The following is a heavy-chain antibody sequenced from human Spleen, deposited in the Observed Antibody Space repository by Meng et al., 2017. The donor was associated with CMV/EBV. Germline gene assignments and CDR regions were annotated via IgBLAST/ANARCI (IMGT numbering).Heavy chain of an antibody. Sequence: SVRVSCKASGYTFTGYYMHWVRQAPGQGLEWMGWTNPNSGGTNYAQKFQGRVTMTRDTSISAAYMELSRLRSDDTAIYFCARSGNLDYWGQGTLVTVSS. J-gene: IGHJ4*02. CDR2: TNPNSGGT. D-gene: IGHD4-23*01. CDR3: ARSGNLDY. V-gene: IGHV1-2*02. CDR1: GYTFTGYY.